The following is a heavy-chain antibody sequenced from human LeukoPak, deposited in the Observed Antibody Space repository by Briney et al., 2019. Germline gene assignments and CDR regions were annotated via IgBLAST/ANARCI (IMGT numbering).Heavy chain of an antibody. CDR1: GFTFSSYG. Sequence: GGSLRLSCAASGFTFSSYGMRWVRQAPGKGLEGVAFIRYDGSNKYYADSVKGRFTISRDNSKNTLYLQMNSLRAEDTAVYYCAKLQSQLTGVDYFDYWGQGTLVTVSS. D-gene: IGHD4-23*01. CDR2: IRYDGSNK. J-gene: IGHJ4*02. V-gene: IGHV3-30*02. CDR3: AKLQSQLTGVDYFDY.